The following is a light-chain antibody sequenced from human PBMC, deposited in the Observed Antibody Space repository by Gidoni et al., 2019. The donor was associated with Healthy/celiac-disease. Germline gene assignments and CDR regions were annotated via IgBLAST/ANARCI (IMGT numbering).Light chain of an antibody. CDR2: EGS. CDR1: SSDVGSYNL. V-gene: IGLV2-23*01. CDR3: CSYAGSSTWV. J-gene: IGLJ3*02. Sequence: QSALTQPDYVSGTPGQSSTISCTGTSSDVGSYNLVSCYQQYTGKAPKLMSYEGSKRPSGVSNLFSGSKSGNTASLTISGLQAEDEAEYYCCSYAGSSTWVFGGGTKLTVL.